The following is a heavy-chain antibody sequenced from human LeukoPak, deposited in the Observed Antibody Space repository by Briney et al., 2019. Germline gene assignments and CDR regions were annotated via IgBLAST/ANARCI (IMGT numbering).Heavy chain of an antibody. D-gene: IGHD3-22*01. Sequence: PGGSLRLSCAASGFTFSSYDMHWVRQATGKGLAWVSAIGTAGDTYYPGSVKGRFTISRENAKNSLYLQMNSLRAGDTAVYYCARGSNGYYYDSSGYYDYWGQGTLVTVSS. CDR2: IGTAGDT. CDR1: GFTFSSYD. J-gene: IGHJ4*02. CDR3: ARGSNGYYYDSSGYYDY. V-gene: IGHV3-13*01.